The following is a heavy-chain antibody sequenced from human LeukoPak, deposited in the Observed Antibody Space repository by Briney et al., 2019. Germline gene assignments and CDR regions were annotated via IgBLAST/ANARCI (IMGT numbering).Heavy chain of an antibody. CDR1: GFSFDTYA. Sequence: GGSLRLSCAASGFSFDTYAMHWVRQAPGQGLEWVALIWHDGSHKFYSNCVRGQFTISRDNSKNTVYLQMNNLRLDDTAVYYCAREIFGSGSYPDSWGQGTLVTVSS. J-gene: IGHJ4*02. CDR3: AREIFGSGSYPDS. V-gene: IGHV3-33*01. CDR2: IWHDGSHK. D-gene: IGHD3-10*01.